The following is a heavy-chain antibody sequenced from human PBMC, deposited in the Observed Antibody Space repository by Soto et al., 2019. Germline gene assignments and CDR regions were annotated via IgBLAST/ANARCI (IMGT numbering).Heavy chain of an antibody. CDR1: GFTFSSYA. CDR2: ISFDGSNK. D-gene: IGHD2-15*01. CDR3: ARDRGLSGPRDY. Sequence: QVQLVESGGGVVQPGRSLRLSCAASGFTFSSYAMHWVRQAPGKGLEWVAVISFDGSNKYYADSVKGRFTISRDNSKNTLYLQMKSLRAEDTAVYYCARDRGLSGPRDYWGQGTLVTVSS. J-gene: IGHJ4*02. V-gene: IGHV3-30-3*01.